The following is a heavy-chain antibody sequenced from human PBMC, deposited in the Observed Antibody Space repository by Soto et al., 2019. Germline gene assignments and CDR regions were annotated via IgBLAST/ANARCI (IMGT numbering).Heavy chain of an antibody. D-gene: IGHD3-10*01. V-gene: IGHV1-8*01. CDR3: ARYIFGQGFIS. Sequence: QVQLVQSGAEVKKPGASVKVSCKASGSTFSTLDLNWVRQAPGQGLDWMGWMHANTGPTGHAQKFQGRLSMTRDTSISTAYMELSSLGADDTAVYYCARYIFGQGFISWGQGTLVTVSS. CDR1: GSTFSTLD. J-gene: IGHJ4*02. CDR2: MHANTGPT.